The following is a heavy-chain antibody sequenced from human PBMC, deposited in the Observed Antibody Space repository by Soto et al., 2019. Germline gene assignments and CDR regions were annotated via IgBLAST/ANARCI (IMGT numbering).Heavy chain of an antibody. CDR3: ARGTGTPGPIDY. J-gene: IGHJ4*02. CDR1: GFTFSSYA. CDR2: ISYDGSNK. V-gene: IGHV3-30-3*01. D-gene: IGHD1-7*01. Sequence: GGSLRLSCAASGFTFSSYAMHWVRQAPGKGLEWVAVISYDGSNKYYADSVKGRFTISRDNSKNTLYLQMNSLRAEDTAVYYCARGTGTPGPIDYWGQGTLVTVSS.